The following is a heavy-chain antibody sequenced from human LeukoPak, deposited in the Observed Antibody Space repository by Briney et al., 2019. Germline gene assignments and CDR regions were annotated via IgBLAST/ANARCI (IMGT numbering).Heavy chain of an antibody. Sequence: PSETLSLTCAVSGGSISSGGYSWSWIRQPPGKGLEWIGYIYHSGSTYYNPSLKSRVTISVDRSKNQFSLKLSSVTAADTAVYYCARGRYYDSSGYYPDYAFDIWGQGTMVTVSS. D-gene: IGHD3-22*01. CDR3: ARGRYYDSSGYYPDYAFDI. J-gene: IGHJ3*02. CDR2: IYHSGST. V-gene: IGHV4-30-2*01. CDR1: GGSISSGGYS.